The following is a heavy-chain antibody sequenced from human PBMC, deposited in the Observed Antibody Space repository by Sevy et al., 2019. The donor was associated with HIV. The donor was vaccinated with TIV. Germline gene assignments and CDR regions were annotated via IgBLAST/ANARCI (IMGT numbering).Heavy chain of an antibody. Sequence: GGSLRLSCEASGFTFNSYSMGWVRQAPGKGLEWVSAISGSGQYINYADSVKGRFTVSRDNSKNTLYLQMNSVRAEDTAVYYCAKRSDTSSGYFDYWGQGTLVTVSS. CDR3: AKRSDTSSGYFDY. CDR1: GFTFNSYS. J-gene: IGHJ4*02. D-gene: IGHD6-19*01. CDR2: ISGSGQYI. V-gene: IGHV3-23*01.